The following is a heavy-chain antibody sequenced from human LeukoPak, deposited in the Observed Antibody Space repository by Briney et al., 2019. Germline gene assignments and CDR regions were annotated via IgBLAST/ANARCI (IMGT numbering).Heavy chain of an antibody. CDR3: ASRTYCGGDCYSLDAFDI. J-gene: IGHJ3*02. D-gene: IGHD2-21*02. V-gene: IGHV4-59*01. Sequence: SETLSLTCTVSVGSISSYYWSWIRQPPGKGLECIGYIYYSGSTNYNPSLKSRVTISVDTSKNQFSLKLSSVTAADTAVYYCASRTYCGGDCYSLDAFDIWGQGTMVTVSS. CDR1: VGSISSYY. CDR2: IYYSGST.